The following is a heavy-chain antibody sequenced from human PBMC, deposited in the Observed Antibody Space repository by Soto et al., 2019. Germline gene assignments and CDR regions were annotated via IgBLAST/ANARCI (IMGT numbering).Heavy chain of an antibody. CDR2: IIPIFGTA. D-gene: IGHD3-22*01. CDR3: ARDDYDSSGYYYDAFDI. V-gene: IGHV1-69*13. J-gene: IGHJ3*02. CDR1: GGTFSSYA. Sequence: SVKVSCKASGGTFSSYAISWVRQAPGQGLEWMGGIIPIFGTANYSQKFQGRVTITADESTSTAYMELSSLRSEDTAVYYCARDDYDSSGYYYDAFDIWGQGTMVTVSS.